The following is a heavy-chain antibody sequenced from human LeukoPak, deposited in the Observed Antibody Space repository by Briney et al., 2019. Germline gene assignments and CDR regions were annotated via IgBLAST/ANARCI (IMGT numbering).Heavy chain of an antibody. V-gene: IGHV1-18*01. CDR3: ARDRWRGSSWYAKAFDI. Sequence: ASVKVSCKASGYTFTSYGISWVRQAPGQGLEWMGWISAYNGNTNYAQKLQGRVTMTTDTSTSTAYMELRSLRPDDTAVYYCARDRWRGSSWYAKAFDIWGQGTMVTVS. D-gene: IGHD6-13*01. CDR1: GYTFTSYG. CDR2: ISAYNGNT. J-gene: IGHJ3*02.